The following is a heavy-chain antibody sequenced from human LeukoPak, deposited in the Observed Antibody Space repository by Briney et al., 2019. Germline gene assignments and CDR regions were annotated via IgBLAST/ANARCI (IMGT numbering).Heavy chain of an antibody. D-gene: IGHD3-10*01. CDR3: ATEAELAWAPYYYGLDV. V-gene: IGHV1-24*01. CDR1: GNTLSELS. Sequence: ASVKVSCKVSGNTLSELSIHWVRQTPGEGLEWMGGFDPEDGETIYAEKFQARVTMTEDTSTDTAYMQLTNLRSEDTAVYFCATEAELAWAPYYYGLDVWGQGTTVTVSS. CDR2: FDPEDGET. J-gene: IGHJ6*02.